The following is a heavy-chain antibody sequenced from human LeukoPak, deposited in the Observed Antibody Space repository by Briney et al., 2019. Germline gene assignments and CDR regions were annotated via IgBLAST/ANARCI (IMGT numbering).Heavy chain of an antibody. CDR1: GGSISSYY. D-gene: IGHD1-26*01. Sequence: SETLSLTCTVSGGSISSYYWSWIRQPPGKGLEWIGYIYYSGSTNYNPSLKSRVTISVDTSKNQFSLKLSSVTAADTAAYYCASFDSGSYYFDYWGQGTLVTVSS. CDR3: ASFDSGSYYFDY. J-gene: IGHJ4*02. CDR2: IYYSGST. V-gene: IGHV4-59*01.